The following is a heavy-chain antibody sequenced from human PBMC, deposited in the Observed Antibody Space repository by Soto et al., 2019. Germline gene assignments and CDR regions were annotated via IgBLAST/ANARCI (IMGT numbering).Heavy chain of an antibody. CDR1: GFTFSSFG. CDR3: ARDSRPWYYYYMDV. Sequence: TGGSLRLSCAASGFTFSSFGMRWIRRAPGKGLEWVSSISSSGSPIYYADSVKGRFTISRDNAKNSLYLQMNSLRAEDTAVYYCARDSRPWYYYYMDVWGKGTTVTVSS. CDR2: ISSSGSPI. V-gene: IGHV3-11*01. J-gene: IGHJ6*03.